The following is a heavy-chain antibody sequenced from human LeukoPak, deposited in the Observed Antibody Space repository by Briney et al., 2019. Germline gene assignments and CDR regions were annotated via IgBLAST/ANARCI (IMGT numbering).Heavy chain of an antibody. D-gene: IGHD3-10*01. CDR2: IGVASNT. Sequence: GSLRLFWAGFGIGLCRYSNSLVRPASRKGPGGVSTIGVASNTFYADSVKSRFTISRDNSRNTVYLQMISLRADDTAVYYCADYGVSGVRNNFYWGQGTLVSVSS. J-gene: IGHJ4*02. CDR1: GIGLCRYS. V-gene: IGHV3-23*01. CDR3: ADYGVSGVRNNFY.